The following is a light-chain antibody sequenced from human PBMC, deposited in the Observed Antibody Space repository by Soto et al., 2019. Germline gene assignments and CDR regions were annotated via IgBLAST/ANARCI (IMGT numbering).Light chain of an antibody. V-gene: IGKV3D-15*01. CDR3: QQYNDWPLT. CDR1: QSVSDN. CDR2: GAS. Sequence: EIVLTQSPATLSVSPGERVTLSCRASQSVSDNLAWYQQKPGQAPRLLIYGASIRAPDIPARFSGSGSGTEFSLTISSLQSEDFAVYYCQQYNDWPLTFGGGTKVEIK. J-gene: IGKJ4*01.